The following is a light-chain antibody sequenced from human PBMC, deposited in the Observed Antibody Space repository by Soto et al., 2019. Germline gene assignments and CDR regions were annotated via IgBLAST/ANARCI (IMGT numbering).Light chain of an antibody. J-gene: IGKJ4*01. CDR3: KQYNNWPPLT. CDR2: GAS. CDR1: QSINSN. V-gene: IGKV3-15*01. Sequence: EIVMTQSPATLSVSPGEKATLSCRASQSINSNLAWYQQKPGQAPRLVIYGASTRATGIPARFSGSGSGTKVTLTISSLQCEDFAVDYCKQYNNWPPLTVGGGTKVEIK.